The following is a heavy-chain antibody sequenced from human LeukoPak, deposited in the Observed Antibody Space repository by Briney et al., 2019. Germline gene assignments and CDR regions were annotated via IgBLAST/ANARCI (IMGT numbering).Heavy chain of an antibody. CDR3: ARERQDGFDI. J-gene: IGHJ3*02. CDR1: GDIFSGNSAA. CDR2: TYYRSQWYN. V-gene: IGHV6-1*01. Sequence: PSQTLSLTCAISGDIFSGNSAAWNWIRQSPSRGLEWLGRTYYRSQWYNDYAVSVKSPITINPDTSKNHFSLHLNSVTPEDTAVYYCARERQDGFDIWGQGTMVTVSS.